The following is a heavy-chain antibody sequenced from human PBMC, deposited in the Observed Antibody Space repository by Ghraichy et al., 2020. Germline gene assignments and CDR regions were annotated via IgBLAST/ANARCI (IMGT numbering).Heavy chain of an antibody. D-gene: IGHD3-22*01. V-gene: IGHV3-30*04. CDR1: GFTFSSYA. J-gene: IGHJ4*02. CDR3: AIPVGYYDSPEGY. CDR2: ISYDGSNK. Sequence: GGSLRLSCAASGFTFSSYAMHWVRQAPGKGLEWVAVISYDGSNKYYADSVKGRFTISRDNSKNTLYLQMNSLRAEDTAVYYCAIPVGYYDSPEGYWGQGTLVTVSS.